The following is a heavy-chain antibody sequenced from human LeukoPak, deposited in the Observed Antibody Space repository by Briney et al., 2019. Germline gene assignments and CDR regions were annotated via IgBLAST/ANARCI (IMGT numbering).Heavy chain of an antibody. V-gene: IGHV4-59*01. CDR1: GGSISGYY. Sequence: PSETLSLTCTVSGGSISGYYWSWIRQPPGKGLEWSGYIYYSGSTNYNPSLKSRVTISVDPSKNQFSLKLSSVTAADTAVYYCARARYYDYVWGSYRHAYYFDYWGQGTLVTVSS. D-gene: IGHD3-16*02. CDR3: ARARYYDYVWGSYRHAYYFDY. J-gene: IGHJ4*02. CDR2: IYYSGST.